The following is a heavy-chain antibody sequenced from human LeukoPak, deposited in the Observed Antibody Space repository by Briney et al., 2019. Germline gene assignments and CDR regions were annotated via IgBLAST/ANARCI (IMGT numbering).Heavy chain of an antibody. Sequence: PGGSLRLSCAASGFTFSSYAMHWVRQAPGKGLEWVAVISYDGSNKYYADSVKGRFAISRDNSKKTLYLQMNSLRAEDTAVYYCARTRGDCSSTSCLPFDYWGQGTLVTVSS. V-gene: IGHV3-30*01. CDR3: ARTRGDCSSTSCLPFDY. D-gene: IGHD2-2*01. CDR2: ISYDGSNK. CDR1: GFTFSSYA. J-gene: IGHJ4*02.